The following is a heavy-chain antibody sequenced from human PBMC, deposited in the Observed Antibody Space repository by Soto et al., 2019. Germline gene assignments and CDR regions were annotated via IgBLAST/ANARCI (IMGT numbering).Heavy chain of an antibody. CDR3: ARRSDILTCYRAAFDS. CDR2: ISCDESNK. D-gene: IGHD3-9*01. Sequence: QVQLVESGGGVVQPGRSLRLSCAASGFTFSSYAMHWVRQAPGKGLEWVAVISCDESNKYYADSVKGRFTISRDNSDNTLYLQMNNLRAEATAVYYCARRSDILTCYRAAFDSWRLGPMVSVSS. J-gene: IGHJ3*02. V-gene: IGHV3-30-3*01. CDR1: GFTFSSYA.